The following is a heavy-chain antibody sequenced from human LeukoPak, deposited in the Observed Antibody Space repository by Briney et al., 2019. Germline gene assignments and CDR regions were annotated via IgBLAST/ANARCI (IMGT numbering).Heavy chain of an antibody. V-gene: IGHV1-18*01. CDR2: ISAYNGNT. CDR3: ARGGMVRGVINDPIDY. D-gene: IGHD3-10*01. CDR1: GYTFTSYG. J-gene: IGHJ4*02. Sequence: ASVKVSCKASGYTFTSYGISWVRQAPGQGLEWMGWISAYNGNTNYAQKLQGRVTMTTDASTSTAYMELRSLRSDDTAVYYCARGGMVRGVINDPIDYWGQGTLVTVSS.